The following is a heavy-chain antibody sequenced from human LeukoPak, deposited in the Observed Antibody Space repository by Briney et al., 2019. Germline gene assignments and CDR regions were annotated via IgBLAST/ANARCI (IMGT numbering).Heavy chain of an antibody. J-gene: IGHJ6*03. CDR2: INHSGST. D-gene: IGHD2-8*01. V-gene: IGHV4-34*01. Sequence: SETLSLTCAVYGGSFSGYYWSWIRQPPGKGLEWIGEINHSGSTNYNPSLKSRVTISVDTSKNQFSLKLSSVTAADTAVYYCARGYCTNGVCLPGLFRYYYYYMDVWGKGTTVTVSS. CDR3: ARGYCTNGVCLPGLFRYYYYYMDV. CDR1: GGSFSGYY.